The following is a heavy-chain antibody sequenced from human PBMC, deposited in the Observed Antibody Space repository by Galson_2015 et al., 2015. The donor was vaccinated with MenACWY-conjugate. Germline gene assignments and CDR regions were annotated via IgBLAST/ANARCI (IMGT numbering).Heavy chain of an antibody. CDR3: ARILDYYASGIYGLDF. D-gene: IGHD3-10*01. Sequence: TYYNPPLRGRVTMSVDTPKNQFSLRLSAVTAADTAIYYCARILDYYASGIYGLDFWGQGTLVTVSS. J-gene: IGHJ4*02. V-gene: IGHV4-30-2*04. CDR2: T.